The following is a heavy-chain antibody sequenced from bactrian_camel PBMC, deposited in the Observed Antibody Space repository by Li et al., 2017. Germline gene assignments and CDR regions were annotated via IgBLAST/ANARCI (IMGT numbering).Heavy chain of an antibody. CDR3: AVSTGRLASTCAGRGGTCWLQWWTLRGRGLWS. CDR2: INSDSST. J-gene: IGHJ6*01. CDR1: EYTYTSFC. V-gene: IGHV3S26*01. D-gene: IGHD5*01. Sequence: QVQLVESGGGSVQAGGSLRLSCVPSEYTYTSFCWAWIRQAPGSEREGVAIINSDSSTTYADSVKGRFTISRDNAKNTLYLQMNSLKPEDTAMYYCAVSTGRLASTCAGRGGTCWLQWWTLRGRGLWSVGPGDPGHRL.